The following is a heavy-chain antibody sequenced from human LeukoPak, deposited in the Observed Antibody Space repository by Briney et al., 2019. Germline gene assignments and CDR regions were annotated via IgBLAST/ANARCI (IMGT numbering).Heavy chain of an antibody. CDR2: ISYDGSNK. Sequence: HPGRSLRLSCAASGFTFSSYGMHWVRQAPGKGLEWVAVISYDGSNKYYADSVKGRFTISRDNSKNTLYLQMNSLRAEDTAVYYCAKGSGKYYYGSGSYLAGWGQGTLVTVSS. CDR3: AKGSGKYYYGSGSYLAG. V-gene: IGHV3-30*18. D-gene: IGHD3-10*01. CDR1: GFTFSSYG. J-gene: IGHJ4*02.